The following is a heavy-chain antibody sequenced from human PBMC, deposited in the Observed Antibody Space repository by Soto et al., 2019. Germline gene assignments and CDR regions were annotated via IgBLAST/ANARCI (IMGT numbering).Heavy chain of an antibody. CDR3: AKDLVGSNADYYDY. D-gene: IGHD2-15*01. J-gene: IGHJ4*02. V-gene: IGHV3-23*01. CDR1: GFTIRTNH. Sequence: GGSLRLSCAASGFTIRTNHMSWVRQAPGKGMEWVAAISGSGGSTYYADSVKGRFTISRENSKNTLYLQMNSLRAEDAAVYYCAKDLVGSNADYYDYWGQGTLVTVSS. CDR2: ISGSGGST.